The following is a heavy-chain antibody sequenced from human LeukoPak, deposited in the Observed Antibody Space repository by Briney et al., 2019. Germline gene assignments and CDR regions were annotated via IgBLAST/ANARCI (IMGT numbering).Heavy chain of an antibody. CDR2: ISGSGGST. V-gene: IGHV3-23*01. CDR1: GFTFSSYA. D-gene: IGHD3-3*01. CDR3: AKDGITIFGVVISPFDY. J-gene: IGHJ4*02. Sequence: GGSLRLSCAASGFTFSSYAMSWVRQAPGKGLEWVSAISGSGGSTYYADSVKGRFTISRDNSKNTLYLQMNSLRAEDTAVYYCAKDGITIFGVVISPFDYWGQGTLVTVSS.